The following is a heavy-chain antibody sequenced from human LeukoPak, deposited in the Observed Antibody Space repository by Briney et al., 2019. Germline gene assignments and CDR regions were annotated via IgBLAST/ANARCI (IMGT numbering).Heavy chain of an antibody. Sequence: GASVKVSCKASGGTFSSYAISWVRQAPGQGLEWMGGIIPIFGTANYAQKFQGRVTITADKSTSTAYMELSSLRSEDTAVYYCATVPLGYCSGGSCYDFDCWGQGTLVTVSS. CDR3: ATVPLGYCSGGSCYDFDC. D-gene: IGHD2-15*01. V-gene: IGHV1-69*06. CDR1: GGTFSSYA. CDR2: IIPIFGTA. J-gene: IGHJ4*02.